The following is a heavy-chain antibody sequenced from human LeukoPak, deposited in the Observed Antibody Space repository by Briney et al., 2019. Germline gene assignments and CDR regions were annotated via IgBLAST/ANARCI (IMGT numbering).Heavy chain of an antibody. Sequence: PGVSLRLSCAASGFTFSSYALSWVRQAPGKGLEWVSAFTGSGGSTYYADSVKGRFTISRDNSKNTLYLQMNSLRAEDTAVYYCAKHQRPGGGTFDYWGQGALVTVSS. V-gene: IGHV3-23*01. CDR3: AKHQRPGGGTFDY. CDR1: GFTFSSYA. D-gene: IGHD6-25*01. CDR2: FTGSGGST. J-gene: IGHJ4*02.